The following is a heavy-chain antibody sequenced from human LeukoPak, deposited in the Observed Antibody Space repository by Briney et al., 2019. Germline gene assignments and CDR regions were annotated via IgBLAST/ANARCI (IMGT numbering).Heavy chain of an antibody. D-gene: IGHD3-9*01. CDR2: INPNSGGT. CDR3: ARDMRYFDWLREYYLDY. CDR1: GYTFTGYY. Sequence: ASVKVSCKASGYTFTGYYMHWVRQAPGQGLEWMGWINPNSGGTNYAQKFQGRVTMTRDTSISTAYMELSRLRSDDTAVYYCARDMRYFDWLREYYLDYWGQGTLVTVSS. V-gene: IGHV1-2*02. J-gene: IGHJ4*02.